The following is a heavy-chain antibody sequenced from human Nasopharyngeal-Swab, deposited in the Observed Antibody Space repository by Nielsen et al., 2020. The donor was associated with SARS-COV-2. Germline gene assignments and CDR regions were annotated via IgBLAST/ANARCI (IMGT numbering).Heavy chain of an antibody. Sequence: GGSLRLSCADSGFTFSNYWMSWVRQAPGKGLEWVANIKEDGSAKYYVDSVKGRFTISRDNAEKSLYLEMNSLRAEDTAVYYCASRRITISPWFDPWGQGTLVTVSS. CDR1: GFTFSNYW. D-gene: IGHD3-3*01. CDR3: ASRRITISPWFDP. J-gene: IGHJ5*02. V-gene: IGHV3-7*01. CDR2: IKEDGSAK.